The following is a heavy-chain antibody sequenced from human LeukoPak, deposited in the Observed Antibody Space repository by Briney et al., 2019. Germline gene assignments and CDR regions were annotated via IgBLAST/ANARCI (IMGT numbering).Heavy chain of an antibody. CDR3: ASTSVAGTQI. Sequence: SVKVSCKASGGTFSSYAISWVRQAPGQGLEWMGGIIPIFGTANYAQKFQGRVTITRDTSASTAYMELSSLRSEDTAVYYCASTSVAGTQIWGQGTLVTVSS. D-gene: IGHD6-19*01. CDR1: GGTFSSYA. V-gene: IGHV1-69*05. CDR2: IIPIFGTA. J-gene: IGHJ4*02.